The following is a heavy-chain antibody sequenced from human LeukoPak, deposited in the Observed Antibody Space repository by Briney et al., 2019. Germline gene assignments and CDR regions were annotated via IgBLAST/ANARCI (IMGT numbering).Heavy chain of an antibody. V-gene: IGHV3-7*01. J-gene: IGHJ3*02. CDR1: GFGFSSYW. Sequence: GGSLRLSCAPSGFGFSSYWMSWVRQAPGKGLEWVASIKHDVSEKYYVDSVKGRFTISRDNAKNSLNLQMNSLRAEDTAVYYCASWKVVVSNGGFDIWGQGTMVTVSS. D-gene: IGHD3-22*01. CDR3: ASWKVVVSNGGFDI. CDR2: IKHDVSEK.